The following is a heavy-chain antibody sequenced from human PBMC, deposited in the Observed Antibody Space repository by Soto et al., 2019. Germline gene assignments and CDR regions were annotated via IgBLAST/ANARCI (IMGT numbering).Heavy chain of an antibody. CDR3: ARTGDGHHDFLDY. J-gene: IGHJ4*02. CDR2: IKQDGNED. Sequence: VPLEESGGGLVQPGGSLRLSCAASGFTFSSYWTNWVRQAPGKGLEWVANIKQDGNEDNLLDSVKGRFTISRDNAKNSLFLQMNSLRVDDTAVYYCARTGDGHHDFLDYWGQGALVSVSS. CDR1: GFTFSSYW. D-gene: IGHD1-1*01. V-gene: IGHV3-7*01.